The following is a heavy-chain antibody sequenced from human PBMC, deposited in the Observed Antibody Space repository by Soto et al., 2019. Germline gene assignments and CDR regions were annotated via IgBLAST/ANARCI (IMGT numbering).Heavy chain of an antibody. J-gene: IGHJ6*02. CDR3: ARREEQWLDYYYGMDV. Sequence: ASVKVSCKASGGTFSSYAISWVRQAPGQGLEWMGGIIPIFGTANYAQKFQGRVTITADKSTSTAYMELSSPRSEDMAVYYCARREEQWLDYYYGMDVWGQGTTVTVSS. D-gene: IGHD6-19*01. CDR1: GGTFSSYA. CDR2: IIPIFGTA. V-gene: IGHV1-69*06.